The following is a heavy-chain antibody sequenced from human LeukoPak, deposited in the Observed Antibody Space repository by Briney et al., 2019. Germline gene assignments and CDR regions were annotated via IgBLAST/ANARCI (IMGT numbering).Heavy chain of an antibody. V-gene: IGHV3-23*01. J-gene: IGHJ3*02. CDR3: AKDYYKYTDAFDI. CDR2: ISGSGGST. D-gene: IGHD3-22*01. Sequence: GGSLRLSCAASGFTFSSYAMSWVRQAPGKGLEWVSAISGSGGSTYYADSVKGRFTISRDNSKNTLYLQMNSLRAEDTAVYYYAKDYYKYTDAFDIWGQGTMVTVSS. CDR1: GFTFSSYA.